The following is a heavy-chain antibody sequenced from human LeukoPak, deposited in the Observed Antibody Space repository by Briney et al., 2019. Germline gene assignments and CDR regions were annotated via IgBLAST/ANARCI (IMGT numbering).Heavy chain of an antibody. CDR2: ISGSGGST. CDR1: GFTFSSYA. J-gene: IGHJ4*02. D-gene: IGHD6-13*01. V-gene: IGHV3-23*01. CDR3: AREGLYSTSWPFDY. Sequence: GGSLRLSCAASGFTFSSYAMSWVRQAPGKGLEWVSAISGSGGSTYYADSVKGRFTISRDNAKSSLYLQMSSLRAEDTAVYYCAREGLYSTSWPFDYWGQGTLVTVSS.